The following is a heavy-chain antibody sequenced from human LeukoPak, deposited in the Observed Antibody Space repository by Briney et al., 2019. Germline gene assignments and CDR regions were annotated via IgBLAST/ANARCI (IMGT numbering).Heavy chain of an antibody. J-gene: IGHJ4*02. CDR2: INPKSGGT. D-gene: IGHD3-10*01. Sequence: ASVTVSCTASGYTFTGYYMHWVRQAPGQGLEWMGWINPKSGGTNYAQKFQGRVTMTRDTSISTAYMELSRLRSDDTAVYFCARVIGFGELSLGHWGQGTLVTVSS. V-gene: IGHV1-2*02. CDR3: ARVIGFGELSLGH. CDR1: GYTFTGYY.